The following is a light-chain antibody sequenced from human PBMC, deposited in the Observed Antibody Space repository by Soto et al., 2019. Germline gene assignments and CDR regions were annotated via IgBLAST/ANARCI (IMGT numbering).Light chain of an antibody. CDR1: LSASTN. Sequence: ETVMTQSPATLSVSPGETATLSCRPSLSASTNLAWYHHKPGQAPRLLIYVASIRASGIPARFRGSGAGTQFTLTISSLQSEDVAVYYCQQYMNWPPWTFGQGTKVEIK. V-gene: IGKV3-15*01. J-gene: IGKJ1*01. CDR2: VAS. CDR3: QQYMNWPPWT.